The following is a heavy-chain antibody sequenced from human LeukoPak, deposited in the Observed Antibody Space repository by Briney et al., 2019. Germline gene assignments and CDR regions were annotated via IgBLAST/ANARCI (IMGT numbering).Heavy chain of an antibody. Sequence: GGSLRLSCTASGFTFGSYSMKWVPQSPGRGLEWISSISGNGTSIKFANSLKGRFSVSRDNAKSSVYLHLSSLRAEDSGIYYCSKPQSSRPGDFDYWGQGILVTVTS. CDR1: GFTFGSYS. CDR2: ISGNGTSI. J-gene: IGHJ4*02. CDR3: SKPQSSRPGDFDY. V-gene: IGHV3-21*01. D-gene: IGHD1-14*01.